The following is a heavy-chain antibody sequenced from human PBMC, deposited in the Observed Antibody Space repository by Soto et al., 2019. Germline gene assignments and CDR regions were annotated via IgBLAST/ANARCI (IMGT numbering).Heavy chain of an antibody. D-gene: IGHD2-2*03. J-gene: IGHJ4*02. CDR3: VSWIFVHFDL. Sequence: GGSLRLSCAASGFTFSRHGMSWVRQAPGKGLEWVSTIDSSGTQTHYADSVKGRFTISRDNSWSTVDLLMNSLRAEDTALYYCVSWIFVHFDLWGQGTLVTVS. CDR2: IDSSGTQT. V-gene: IGHV3-23*05. CDR1: GFTFSRHG.